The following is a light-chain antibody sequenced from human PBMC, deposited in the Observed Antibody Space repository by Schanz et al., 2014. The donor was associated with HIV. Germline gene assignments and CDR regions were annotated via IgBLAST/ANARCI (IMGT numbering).Light chain of an antibody. CDR2: QAS. CDR3: QQYDSYPYT. CDR1: QSINRW. J-gene: IGKJ2*01. V-gene: IGKV1-5*03. Sequence: DIQLTQSPPTLSASVGDTVTITCRASQSINRWLAWYQQKPGKAPNLLIYQASTLETGVPSRFSGSGSGTEFTLTISSLQPADFATYYCQQYDSYPYTFGQGTKLEIK.